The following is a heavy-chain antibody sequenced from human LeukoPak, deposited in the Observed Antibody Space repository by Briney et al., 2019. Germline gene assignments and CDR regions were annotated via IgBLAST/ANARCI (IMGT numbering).Heavy chain of an antibody. CDR2: VNPNSGGT. CDR3: ARDAQDLLRFLEWLSPFDY. D-gene: IGHD3-3*01. V-gene: IGHV1-2*02. J-gene: IGHJ4*02. Sequence: GASVKVSCKASGYTFTGYYMHWVRQAPGQGLEWMGWVNPNSGGTNYAQKFQGRVTMTRDTSISTAYMELRSLRSDDTAVYYCARDAQDLLRFLEWLSPFDYWGQGTLVTVSS. CDR1: GYTFTGYY.